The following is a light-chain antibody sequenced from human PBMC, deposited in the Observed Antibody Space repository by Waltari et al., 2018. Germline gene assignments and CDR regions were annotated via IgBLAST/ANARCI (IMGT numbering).Light chain of an antibody. CDR2: GAS. J-gene: IGKJ2*01. Sequence: ETVLTQFPGTLSLSPGDSATLSCRASQTISRSHLAWYQQKPGRSPRLLIYGASKRATGVPDRFSGSGSGTDFSLTISSLEPEDLAVYYCQQSDSLPGTFGQGTKREIK. CDR1: QTISRSH. V-gene: IGKV3-20*01. CDR3: QQSDSLPGT.